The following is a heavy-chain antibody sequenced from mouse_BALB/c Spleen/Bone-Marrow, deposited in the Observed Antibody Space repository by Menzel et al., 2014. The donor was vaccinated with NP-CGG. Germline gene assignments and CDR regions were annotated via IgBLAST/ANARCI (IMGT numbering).Heavy chain of an antibody. J-gene: IGHJ4*01. V-gene: IGHV1-69*01. CDR2: IDTSDSYT. CDR3: ARKYGYYYAMDY. D-gene: IGHD2-10*02. Sequence: QVQLQQPGAELVMPGASVKMSCKASGYTFTDYWMHWVKQRPGQGLEWIGAIDTSDSYTSYNQKFKGKATLTVDESSSTAYMQLSSLTSEDSAVYYCARKYGYYYAMDYWGQGTSVTVSP. CDR1: GYTFTDYW.